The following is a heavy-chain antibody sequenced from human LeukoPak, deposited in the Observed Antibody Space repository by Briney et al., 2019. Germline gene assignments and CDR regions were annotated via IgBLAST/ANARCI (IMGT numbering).Heavy chain of an antibody. Sequence: ASVTVSFKASGYTFTNYGISWVRQAPGQGLEWMGWISGYNGNTNYAQKFQATITMTTDTSTSTGYMELRSLRSDDPAVYYCARDQDYYDSSGYYPPAFDIWGQGTMVTVSS. D-gene: IGHD3-22*01. CDR3: ARDQDYYDSSGYYPPAFDI. CDR1: GYTFTNYG. V-gene: IGHV1-18*01. J-gene: IGHJ3*02. CDR2: ISGYNGNT.